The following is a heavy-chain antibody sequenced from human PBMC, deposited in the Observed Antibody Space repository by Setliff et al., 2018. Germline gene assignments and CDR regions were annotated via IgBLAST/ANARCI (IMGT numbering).Heavy chain of an antibody. CDR3: AIDCGSVSTNCYYHF. CDR2: ISGNGGRT. D-gene: IGHD2-2*01. Sequence: GSLRLSCAASGFTFSSYAMSWVRQAPGKGLEWVSVISGNGGRTYYADSVKGRFTISRDNSNNILYLQINSLRAEDTAVYYCAIDCGSVSTNCYYHFWGQGTLVTVSS. J-gene: IGHJ4*02. V-gene: IGHV3-23*01. CDR1: GFTFSSYA.